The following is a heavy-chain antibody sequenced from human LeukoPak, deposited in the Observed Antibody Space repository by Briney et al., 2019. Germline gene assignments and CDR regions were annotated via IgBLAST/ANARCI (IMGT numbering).Heavy chain of an antibody. J-gene: IGHJ6*01. CDR3: ASKEYYYYGMDV. CDR2: IDHSGRT. CDR1: GGSSSSSNW. Sequence: SGILSLTCAVSGGSSSSSNWWNWVRQPPGKGLEWIGEIDHSGRTNYNPSLKSRVTISVDKSENQISLKLSSVTAADTAVYYCASKEYYYYGMDVWGQGTTVTVSS. V-gene: IGHV4-4*02.